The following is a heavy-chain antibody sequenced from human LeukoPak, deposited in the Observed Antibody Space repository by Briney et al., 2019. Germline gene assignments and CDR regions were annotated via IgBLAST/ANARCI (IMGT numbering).Heavy chain of an antibody. J-gene: IGHJ4*02. V-gene: IGHV5-51*01. CDR3: ARPLDAVAGTSSDY. CDR2: IYPGDSDT. Sequence: GESLKISCKGSGYSFTNYWIGWVRQMPGKGLEWMGVIYPGDSDTRYSPSFQGQVTISVDKSISTVYLHWSSLKASDTAMYYCARPLDAVAGTSSDYWGQGTLLTVSS. D-gene: IGHD6-19*01. CDR1: GYSFTNYW.